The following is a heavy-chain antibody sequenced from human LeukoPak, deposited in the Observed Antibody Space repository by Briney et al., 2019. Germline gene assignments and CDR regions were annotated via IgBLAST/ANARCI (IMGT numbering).Heavy chain of an antibody. CDR2: ISYDGSNK. D-gene: IGHD4-17*01. V-gene: IGHV3-30*18. J-gene: IGHJ4*02. CDR1: GFTFSSYG. Sequence: PVGSLRLSCAASGFTFSSYGMHWVRQAPGKGLEWVAVISYDGSNKYYADSVKGRFTISRDNSKNTLYLQMNSLRAEDTAVYYCAKDAGDYGDPFWAPDYWGQGTLVTVSS. CDR3: AKDAGDYGDPFWAPDY.